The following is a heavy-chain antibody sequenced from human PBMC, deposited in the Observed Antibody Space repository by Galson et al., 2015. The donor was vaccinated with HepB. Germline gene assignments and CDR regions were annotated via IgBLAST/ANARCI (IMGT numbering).Heavy chain of an antibody. J-gene: IGHJ4*02. V-gene: IGHV1-46*01. CDR1: GYTFTSYY. CDR2: INPSGGST. Sequence: SVKVSCKASGYTFTSYYMHWVRQAPGQGLEWVGIINPSGGSTSYAQKFQGRVTMTRDTSISTAYMELSRLRSDDTAVYYCARARGFGELSPDYWGQGTLVTVSS. CDR3: ARARGFGELSPDY. D-gene: IGHD3-10*01.